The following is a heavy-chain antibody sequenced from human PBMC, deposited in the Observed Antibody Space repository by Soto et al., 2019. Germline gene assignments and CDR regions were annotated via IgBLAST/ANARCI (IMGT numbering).Heavy chain of an antibody. V-gene: IGHV3-15*07. CDR1: GFTFSNAW. D-gene: IGHD5-18*01. CDR3: TADVDTAMVADY. Sequence: EVQLVESGGGLVKPGGSLRLSCAASGFTFSNAWMNWVRQAPGKGLEWVGRIKSKTDGGTTDYAAPVKGRFTISSDDSKNTLYLQMNSLKTEDTAVYYGTADVDTAMVADYWGQGTLVTVSS. J-gene: IGHJ4*02. CDR2: IKSKTDGGTT.